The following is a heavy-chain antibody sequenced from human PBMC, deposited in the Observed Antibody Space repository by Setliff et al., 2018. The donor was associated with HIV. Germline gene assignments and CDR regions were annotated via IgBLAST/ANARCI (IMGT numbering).Heavy chain of an antibody. Sequence: SETLSLTCAVYGGSFSDYSWSWIRQPPGKGLEWIGEISYSGSTNYNPSLKSRVAISVDTSENQFSLKLNSVTAADTAVYYCARRGRDGVLIVFATGFGPWGQGTLVTVSS. CDR2: ISYSGST. V-gene: IGHV4-34*01. CDR3: ARRGRDGVLIVFATGFGP. D-gene: IGHD2-8*01. CDR1: GGSFSDYS. J-gene: IGHJ5*02.